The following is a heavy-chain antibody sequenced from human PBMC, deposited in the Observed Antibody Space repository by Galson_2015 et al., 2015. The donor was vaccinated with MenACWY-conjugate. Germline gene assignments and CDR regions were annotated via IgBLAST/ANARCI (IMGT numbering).Heavy chain of an antibody. CDR1: GYTFTSYG. CDR2: ISAYNGNT. J-gene: IGHJ6*02. D-gene: IGHD3-10*01. CDR3: ARDREGNSGAGSYYNYYAMDA. V-gene: IGHV1-18*01. Sequence: SVKLSCKASGYTFTSYGISWVRQAPGQGLEWMAWISAYNGNTNYVEKFQGRVTMTTDTSTSTTYMEMRSLRSDDTAVYDCARDREGNSGAGSYYNYYAMDAWGQGTTVTVSS.